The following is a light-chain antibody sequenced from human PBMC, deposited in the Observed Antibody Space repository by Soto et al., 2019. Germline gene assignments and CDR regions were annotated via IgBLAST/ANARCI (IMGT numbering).Light chain of an antibody. CDR1: QSFSGY. CDR2: DAS. V-gene: IGKV3-11*01. Sequence: DILLTQSPATLSLSPGERATLSCRASQSFSGYLAWYQQKPGQAPRFLIYDASKRATGIPARFCGRRSGTDNALTVSSREREDFAGYNCQQRRSWSPVITVGQRTRLEIK. CDR3: QQRRSWSPVIT. J-gene: IGKJ5*01.